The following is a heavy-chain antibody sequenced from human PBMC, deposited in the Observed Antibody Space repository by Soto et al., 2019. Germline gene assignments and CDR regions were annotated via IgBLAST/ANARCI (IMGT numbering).Heavy chain of an antibody. CDR3: ARVYELRFLEWLIPGYYYYMDV. V-gene: IGHV1-8*01. D-gene: IGHD3-3*01. CDR1: GYTFTSYY. J-gene: IGHJ6*03. CDR2: MNPNSGNT. Sequence: GASVKASCKAAGYTFTSYYMHWVRQAPGQGLEWMGWMNPNSGNTSYAQKFQGRVTMTRNTSTSTAYMELSSLRSEDTAVYYCARVYELRFLEWLIPGYYYYMDVWGKGTTVTVYS.